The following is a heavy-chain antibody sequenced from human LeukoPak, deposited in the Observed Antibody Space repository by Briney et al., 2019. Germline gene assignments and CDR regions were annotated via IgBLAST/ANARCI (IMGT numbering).Heavy chain of an antibody. CDR3: ARERGHYCSSTSCHDAFDI. V-gene: IGHV4-34*01. CDR2: INHRGST. Sequence: SETLSLIYAVYGGYFSGYYWSWIRQPPGKGLECVVEINHRGSTNYNPSLKSRVTISVETSKKQFSLKLSSVTAADTDVYYCARERGHYCSSTSCHDAFDIWGEGTMVTVSS. CDR1: GGYFSGYY. D-gene: IGHD2-2*01. J-gene: IGHJ3*02.